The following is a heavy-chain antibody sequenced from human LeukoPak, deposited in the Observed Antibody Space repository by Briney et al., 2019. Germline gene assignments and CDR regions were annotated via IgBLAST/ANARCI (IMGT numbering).Heavy chain of an antibody. D-gene: IGHD3-9*01. Sequence: ASVKVSCKASGYTFTSYGISRVRQAPGQGLEWVGWISAYNGNTNYAQKLQGRVTMTTDTSTSTAYMELRSLRSDDTAVYYCARDSDYDILTGYYTSVNRGFDYWGQGTLVTVSS. J-gene: IGHJ4*02. CDR3: ARDSDYDILTGYYTSVNRGFDY. V-gene: IGHV1-18*04. CDR2: ISAYNGNT. CDR1: GYTFTSYG.